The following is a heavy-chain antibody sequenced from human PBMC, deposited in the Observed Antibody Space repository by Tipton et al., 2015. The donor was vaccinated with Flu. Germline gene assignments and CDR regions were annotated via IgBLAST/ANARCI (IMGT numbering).Heavy chain of an antibody. CDR3: VRRGGGWSPVRYFDL. Sequence: QSGAEVKKPGESLKISCKGSGYSFTSYWIGWVRQMPGKGLEWMGIIYPGDSDTRYSPSFQGQVTISADKSISTAYLQWSSLKASDTAVYYCVRRGGGWSPVRYFDLWGPGTLGTVSS. D-gene: IGHD6-19*01. CDR1: GYSFTSYW. J-gene: IGHJ2*01. V-gene: IGHV5-51*03. CDR2: IYPGDSDT.